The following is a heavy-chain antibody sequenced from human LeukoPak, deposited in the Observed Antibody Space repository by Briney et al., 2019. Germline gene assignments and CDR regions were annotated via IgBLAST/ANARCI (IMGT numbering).Heavy chain of an antibody. CDR3: ASSSTSWFDY. V-gene: IGHV4-30-4*01. CDR1: GRSISSGDYY. CDR2: IYYRRST. D-gene: IGHD2-2*01. J-gene: IGHJ4*02. Sequence: SETLSLTCTISGRSISSGDYYWSWIRQPPGKGLEWIGYIYYRRSTYYNPSLKSRVTISVDTSQTQFPLKLRSVPAADPAVYYCASSSTSWFDYWGQGTLVTVSS.